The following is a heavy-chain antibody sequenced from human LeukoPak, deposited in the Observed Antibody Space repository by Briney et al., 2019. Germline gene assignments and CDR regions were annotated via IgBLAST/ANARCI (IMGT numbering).Heavy chain of an antibody. CDR2: IYYSGST. V-gene: IGHV4-31*03. D-gene: IGHD6-13*01. CDR3: ARDRKQQPFNWFDP. CDR1: GGSISSGGYY. Sequence: SETLSLTCTVSGGSISSGGYYWSWIRQHPGKGLEWIGYIYYSGSTYYNPSLKSRVTISVDTSKNQFSLKLSSVTAADTAVYYCARDRKQQPFNWFDPWGQGTLVTVSS. J-gene: IGHJ5*02.